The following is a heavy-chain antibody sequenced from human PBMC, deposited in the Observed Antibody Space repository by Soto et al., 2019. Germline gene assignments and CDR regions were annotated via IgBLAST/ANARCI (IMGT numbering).Heavy chain of an antibody. Sequence: SETLSLTCAVYGGSFSGYYWSWIRQPPGKGLEWIGEINHSGSTNYNPSLKSRVTISVDTSKNQFSLKLSSVTAADTAVYYCARSGSMVVVPAAMQGWGSRYMDVWGKGTTVTVSS. V-gene: IGHV4-34*01. J-gene: IGHJ6*03. CDR3: ARSGSMVVVPAAMQGWGSRYMDV. D-gene: IGHD2-2*01. CDR2: INHSGST. CDR1: GGSFSGYY.